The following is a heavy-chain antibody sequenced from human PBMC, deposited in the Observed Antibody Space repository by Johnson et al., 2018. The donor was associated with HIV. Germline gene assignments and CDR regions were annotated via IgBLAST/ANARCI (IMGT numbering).Heavy chain of an antibody. J-gene: IGHJ3*02. Sequence: VLLVESGGGLVKPGGSLRLSCAASGFTFSNAWMNWVRQAPGKGLEWVGRIKSKTDCGTPDYAAPVTGRFTISRDNSNNTLYLQMNSLRTEDTAVYYCARDRLLWFRELWPHDALDIWGQGTMVTVSS. D-gene: IGHD3-10*01. CDR1: GFTFSNAW. V-gene: IGHV3-15*01. CDR2: IKSKTDCGTP. CDR3: ARDRLLWFRELWPHDALDI.